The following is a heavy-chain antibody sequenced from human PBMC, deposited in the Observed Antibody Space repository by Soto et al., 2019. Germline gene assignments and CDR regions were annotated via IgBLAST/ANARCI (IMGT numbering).Heavy chain of an antibody. CDR1: GFTVSRYD. CDR3: VRVLYDSGVVDF. V-gene: IGHV3-53*01. CDR2: IQTGGVT. J-gene: IGHJ4*02. D-gene: IGHD5-12*01. Sequence: HLVESGGGLFQAGGSTRLSCLASGFTVSRYDMAWVRQAPGKGLEWASIIQTGGVTYYTDSAQGRFTISRDNSRNTVYLQMSSLRVEDTGVYSCVRVLYDSGVVDFWGQGSPITVS.